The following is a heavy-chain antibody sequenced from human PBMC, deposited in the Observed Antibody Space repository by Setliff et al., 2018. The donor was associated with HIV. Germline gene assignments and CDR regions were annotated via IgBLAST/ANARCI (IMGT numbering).Heavy chain of an antibody. CDR3: AREARYQDRYYYYMDV. V-gene: IGHV1-46*03. CDR1: GYTFTSYC. D-gene: IGHD1-20*01. J-gene: IGHJ6*03. Sequence: GASVKVSCKASGYTFTSYCLHWVRQAPGQGLEWVGIINPSGGSTTYAQKFQGRVTMTRDTSARTVYMELSSLRSEDTAVYYCAREARYQDRYYYYMDVWGKGTTVTVSS. CDR2: INPSGGST.